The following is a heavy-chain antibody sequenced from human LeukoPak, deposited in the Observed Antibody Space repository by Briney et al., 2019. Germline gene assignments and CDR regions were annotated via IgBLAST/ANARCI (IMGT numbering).Heavy chain of an antibody. CDR3: ARHYGP. D-gene: IGHD3-16*01. CDR1: GGSISSGGYS. J-gene: IGHJ5*02. V-gene: IGHV4-30-2*01. Sequence: SETLSLTCAVSGGSISSGGYSWSWIRQPPGKGLEWIGYIYHSGSTYYNPSLKSRVTISVDSSKNQFSLKLNSGTAADTAVYYCARHYGPWGQGTLVTVSS. CDR2: IYHSGST.